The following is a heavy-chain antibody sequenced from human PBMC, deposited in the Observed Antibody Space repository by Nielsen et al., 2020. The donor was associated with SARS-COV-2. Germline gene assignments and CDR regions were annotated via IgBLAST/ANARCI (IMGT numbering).Heavy chain of an antibody. CDR3: AKDSPTTEDY. J-gene: IGHJ4*02. CDR2: ISSSSSYI. Sequence: WIRQPPGKGLEWVSSISSSSSYIYYADSVKGRFTISRDNSKNTLYLQMNSLRAEDTAVYYCAKDSPTTEDYWGQGTLVTVSS. D-gene: IGHD4-11*01. V-gene: IGHV3-21*04.